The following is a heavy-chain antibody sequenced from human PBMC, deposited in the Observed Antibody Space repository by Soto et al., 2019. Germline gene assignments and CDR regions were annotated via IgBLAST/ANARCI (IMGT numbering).Heavy chain of an antibody. V-gene: IGHV4-30-4*01. Sequence: NPSETLSLTCSVSGGSISSGYYYWSWIRQPPGKGLEWIGNIYYSGNTYYNPSLKSRLIISIDTSKNQFSLKLTSVTAADTAVYYCATGGTYFDYWGQGTLVTVSS. CDR1: GGSISSGYYY. J-gene: IGHJ4*02. CDR2: IYYSGNT. CDR3: ATGGTYFDY.